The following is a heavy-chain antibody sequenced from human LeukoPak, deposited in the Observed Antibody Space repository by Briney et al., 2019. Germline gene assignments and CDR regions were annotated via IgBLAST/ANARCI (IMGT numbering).Heavy chain of an antibody. Sequence: GASVKVSCKASGYTFTSYGISWVRQPPGQGLEWMGWISAYNGNTNYAQKLQGRVTMTTDTSTSTAYMELRSLRSDDTAVYYCARDDYYDSSGYYPFDYWGQGTLVTVSS. D-gene: IGHD3-22*01. CDR2: ISAYNGNT. V-gene: IGHV1-18*01. CDR3: ARDDYYDSSGYYPFDY. CDR1: GYTFTSYG. J-gene: IGHJ4*02.